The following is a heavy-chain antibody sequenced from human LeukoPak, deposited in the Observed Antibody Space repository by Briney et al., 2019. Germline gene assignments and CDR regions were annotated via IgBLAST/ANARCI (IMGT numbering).Heavy chain of an antibody. D-gene: IGHD3-3*01. CDR2: IYYSGST. Sequence: SETLSLTCPVSGGSISSSSYYWGWIRQPPGKGLEWVGSIYYSGSTYYNPSLKSRVTISVDTSKNQFSLKLSSVTAADTAVYYCARHKGIRFLEWLLGNNWFDPWGQGTLVTVSS. CDR1: GGSISSSSYY. V-gene: IGHV4-39*01. J-gene: IGHJ5*02. CDR3: ARHKGIRFLEWLLGNNWFDP.